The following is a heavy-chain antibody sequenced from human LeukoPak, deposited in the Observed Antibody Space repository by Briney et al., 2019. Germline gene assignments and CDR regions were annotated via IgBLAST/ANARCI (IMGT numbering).Heavy chain of an antibody. CDR2: ISSSSSYI. Sequence: GGSLRLSCAASGFTFSSYSMNWVRQAPGKGLEWVSSISSSSSYIYYADSVKGRFTISRDNSKNTLYLQMNSLRAEDTAVYYCARAQVPFGLGAFDIWGQGTMVTVSS. V-gene: IGHV3-21*01. CDR3: ARAQVPFGLGAFDI. CDR1: GFTFSSYS. J-gene: IGHJ3*02. D-gene: IGHD2/OR15-2a*01.